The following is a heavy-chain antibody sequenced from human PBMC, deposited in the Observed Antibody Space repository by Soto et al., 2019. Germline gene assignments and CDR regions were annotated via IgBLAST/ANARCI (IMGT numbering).Heavy chain of an antibody. D-gene: IGHD2-15*01. Sequence: GGSLRLSCAASGFTFSSNAMSWVRQAPGKGLEWVSAISGSGGSTYYADSVKGRFTISRDNSKNTLYLQMNSLRAEDTAVYYCANLLGDCSGARSTSFSMYIWGKGTKVTVSS. J-gene: IGHJ6*04. CDR1: GFTFSSNA. CDR2: ISGSGGST. CDR3: ANLLGDCSGARSTSFSMYI. V-gene: IGHV3-23*01.